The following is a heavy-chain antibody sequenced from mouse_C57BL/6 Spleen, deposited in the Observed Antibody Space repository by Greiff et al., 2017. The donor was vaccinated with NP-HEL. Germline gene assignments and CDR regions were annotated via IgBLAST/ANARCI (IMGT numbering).Heavy chain of an antibody. CDR3: ARPHYYGSSYLDY. CDR1: GYTFTSYD. V-gene: IGHV1-85*01. Sequence: VQLQQSGPELVKPGASVKLSCKASGYTFTSYDINWVKQRPGPGLEWIGWIYPRDGSTKYNEKFKGKATLTVDTSSSTAYMELHSLPSAYSAVYFCARPHYYGSSYLDYWGQGTTLTVSS. J-gene: IGHJ2*01. D-gene: IGHD1-1*01. CDR2: IYPRDGST.